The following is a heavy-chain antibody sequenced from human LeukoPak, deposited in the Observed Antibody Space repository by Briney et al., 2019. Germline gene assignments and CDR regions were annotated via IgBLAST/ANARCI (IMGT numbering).Heavy chain of an antibody. CDR1: GYSFSGGYY. D-gene: IGHD4-11*01. V-gene: IGHV4-38-2*01. CDR2: VYHIGTT. Sequence: SETLSLTCAVSGYSFSGGYYWGWVRQASGKGLEWIGNVYHIGTTYINPSLRTRVTLSVATSKKQFFVTLRSVTAADTAVYYCVNLQPGGAFDIWGQGTMVTVSS. J-gene: IGHJ3*02. CDR3: VNLQPGGAFDI.